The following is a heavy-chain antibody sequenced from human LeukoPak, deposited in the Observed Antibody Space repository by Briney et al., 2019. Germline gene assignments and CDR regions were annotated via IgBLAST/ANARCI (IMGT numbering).Heavy chain of an antibody. CDR3: ARRIAAAADWFDP. CDR2: MNPNSGNT. V-gene: IGHV1-8*01. CDR1: GYTFXSYD. D-gene: IGHD6-13*01. J-gene: IGHJ5*02. Sequence: ASVKVSCKASGYTFXSYDINWVRQAPGQGLEWMGWMNPNSGNTGYAQKFQGRVTMTRNTSISTAYMELSSLRSEDTAVYYCARRIAAAADWFDPWGQGTLVTVSS.